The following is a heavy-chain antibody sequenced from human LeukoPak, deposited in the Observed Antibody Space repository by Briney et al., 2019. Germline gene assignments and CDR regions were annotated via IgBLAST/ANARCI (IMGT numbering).Heavy chain of an antibody. D-gene: IGHD3-10*01. CDR1: GGSFSDYY. CDR3: ARVISGDYFDY. CDR2: IDHGGTT. V-gene: IGHV4-34*01. J-gene: IGHJ4*02. Sequence: SETLSLTCAVYGGSFSDYYWSWIRQPPGKGLEWVGEIDHGGTTTTNPSLKSRVTISGDTSKDQFSLKLNSVTAADTAVYYCARVISGDYFDYWGQGTLVTVSS.